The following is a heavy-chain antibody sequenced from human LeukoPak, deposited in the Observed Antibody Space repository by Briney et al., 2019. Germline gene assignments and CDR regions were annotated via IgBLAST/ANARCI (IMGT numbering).Heavy chain of an antibody. D-gene: IGHD4-17*01. CDR2: IYPGDSDT. CDR1: GYSFTSHW. Sequence: GESLKISCEDSGYSFTSHWIAWVRQMPGKGLEWMGIIYPGDSDTRYSPSFEGQATSSADKSISTAYLQWSSLKASDTAIYYCARLNTGDGDDASRWFDPWGQGTLVTVSS. V-gene: IGHV5-51*01. J-gene: IGHJ5*02. CDR3: ARLNTGDGDDASRWFDP.